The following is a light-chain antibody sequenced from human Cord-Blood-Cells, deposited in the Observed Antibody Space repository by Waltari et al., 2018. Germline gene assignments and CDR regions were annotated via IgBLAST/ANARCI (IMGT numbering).Light chain of an antibody. V-gene: IGLV2-14*04. CDR3: SSYTSSSTLVV. CDR2: DVS. J-gene: IGLJ2*01. CDR1: SSDVGGYNY. Sequence: SLSVTPGQSITISCTGTSSDVGGYNYVSWYQQHPGKAPKLMIYDVSKRPSGVSNRFSGSKSGNTASLTISGLQAEDEADYYCSSYTSSSTLVVFGGGTKLTVL.